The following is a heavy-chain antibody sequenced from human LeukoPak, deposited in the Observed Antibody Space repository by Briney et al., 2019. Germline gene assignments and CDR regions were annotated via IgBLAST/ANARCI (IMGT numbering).Heavy chain of an antibody. J-gene: IGHJ4*02. CDR2: MNPNSGNT. D-gene: IGHD5-18*01. CDR1: GYTFTSYD. V-gene: IGHV1-8*01. Sequence: ASVKVSCKASGYTFTSYDINWVRQATGQGLEWMGWMNPNSGNTGYAQKFQGRVTMTRNTSISTAYMELSSLRSEDTAVYYCARDQGYTYGHSFDYWGQGTLVTVSS. CDR3: ARDQGYTYGHSFDY.